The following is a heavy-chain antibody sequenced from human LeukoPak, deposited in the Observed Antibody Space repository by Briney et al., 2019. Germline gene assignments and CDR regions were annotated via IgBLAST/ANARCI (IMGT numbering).Heavy chain of an antibody. Sequence: GRSLRLSCAASGFTFSNYGMHWVRQAPGKGLEWVSSISSSSSYIFYADSVKGRFTISRDNAKNSLYLQMNSLRAEDTAVYYCARGGRWITGMADYWGQGTLVTVSS. CDR2: ISSSSSYI. J-gene: IGHJ4*02. CDR1: GFTFSNYG. CDR3: ARGGRWITGMADY. D-gene: IGHD1-20*01. V-gene: IGHV3-21*01.